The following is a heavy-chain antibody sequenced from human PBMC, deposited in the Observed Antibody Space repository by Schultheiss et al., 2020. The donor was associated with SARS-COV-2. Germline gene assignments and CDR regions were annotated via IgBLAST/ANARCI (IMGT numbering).Heavy chain of an antibody. D-gene: IGHD5-24*01. J-gene: IGHJ4*02. V-gene: IGHV3-7*03. Sequence: GGSLRLSCAASGFTFSDYYMSWIRQAPGKGLEWVANINQNGREKYYVDSVKGRFTISRDNAKNSLYLQMNSLRVDDTAVYYCVKEGEEMGTSWGQGTLVTVSS. CDR2: INQNGREK. CDR3: VKEGEEMGTS. CDR1: GFTFSDYY.